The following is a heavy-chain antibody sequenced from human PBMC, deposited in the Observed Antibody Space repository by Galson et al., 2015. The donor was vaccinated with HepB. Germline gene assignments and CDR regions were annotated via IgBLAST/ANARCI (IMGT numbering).Heavy chain of an antibody. CDR3: AQNVGGSRFEN. CDR1: GFTFSNHA. Sequence: SLRLSCAASGFTFSNHAINWVRQAPGKGLEWVSAISSGGATIYYADSVKGRFIISRGNSKNTLYLQMDSLRVEDTAVYYCAQNVGGSRFENWGQGALVTVSS. J-gene: IGHJ4*02. CDR2: ISSGGATI. V-gene: IGHV3-23*01.